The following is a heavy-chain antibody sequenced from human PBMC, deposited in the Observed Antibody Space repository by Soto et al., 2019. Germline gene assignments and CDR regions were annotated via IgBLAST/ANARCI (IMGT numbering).Heavy chain of an antibody. CDR3: ALAGYDSNYYAVTPLSAGHF. CDR1: GFTFSDYY. V-gene: IGHV3-11*01. CDR2: ISSSGSII. D-gene: IGHD4-4*01. Sequence: QVQLVVSGGGLVKPGGSLRISCAASGFTFSDYYISWIRQAPGKGLAWVSYISSSGSIIYYADSVKGRFTISRDNAKNPLYLQMNSLRAENTAVYYCALAGYDSNYYAVTPLSAGHFWGQGTLVTVSS. J-gene: IGHJ4*02.